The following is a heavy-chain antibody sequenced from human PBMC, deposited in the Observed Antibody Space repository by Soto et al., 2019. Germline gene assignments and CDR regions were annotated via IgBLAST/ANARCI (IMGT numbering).Heavy chain of an antibody. Sequence: QVHLVQSGSEVRKPGASVTVSCKASGYTFTDYYMHWVRQAPGQGLEWMGWVNPHSGGTNFAQKFQGRVTMNRDTSITTGYMELSRLTSGDTAIYYCARVVAHCSNGVCLGHYWGQGTLLTVSS. D-gene: IGHD2-8*01. J-gene: IGHJ4*02. CDR1: GYTFTDYY. CDR2: VNPHSGGT. V-gene: IGHV1-2*02. CDR3: ARVVAHCSNGVCLGHY.